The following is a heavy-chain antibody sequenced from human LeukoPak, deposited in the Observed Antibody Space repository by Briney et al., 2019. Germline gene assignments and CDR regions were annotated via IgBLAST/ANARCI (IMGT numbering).Heavy chain of an antibody. V-gene: IGHV3-23*01. J-gene: IGHJ4*02. CDR1: GFTFSSYA. CDR2: ISNNDGST. D-gene: IGHD1-1*01. Sequence: GGSLRLSCAASGFTFSSYAMSWVRQAPGKGLEWVSTISNNDGSTYYADSVKGRFTISRDNSRNTLYLQIYTLTADDTAIYYCAKATGNLGNWGQGTQVTVSS. CDR3: AKATGNLGN.